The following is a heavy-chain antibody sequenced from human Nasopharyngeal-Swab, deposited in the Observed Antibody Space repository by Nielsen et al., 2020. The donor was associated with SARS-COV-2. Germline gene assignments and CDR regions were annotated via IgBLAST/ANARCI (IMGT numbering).Heavy chain of an antibody. CDR3: ARDTERMAFFGVAMGGWDYMDV. J-gene: IGHJ6*03. D-gene: IGHD3-3*01. CDR2: IKPDGSDK. Sequence: WIRQPPGKGLEWVANIKPDGSDKYYVDSVRGRFTISRDNTKNSLYLQMINLRADDTAVYYCARDTERMAFFGVAMGGWDYMDVWGKGTTVTVSS. V-gene: IGHV3-7*03.